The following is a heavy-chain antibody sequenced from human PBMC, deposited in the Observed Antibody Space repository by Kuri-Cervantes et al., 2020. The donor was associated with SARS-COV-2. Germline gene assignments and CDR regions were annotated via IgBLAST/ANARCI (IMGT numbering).Heavy chain of an antibody. Sequence: GESLKISCEGSGYTFTSYWIAWVRQMPGKGLEWMGIIYPGTSDIRYSPSLQGQVTISADKSITTAYLQWSSLKASDTAIYYCARHSSGWYGIDYWGQGTLVTVSS. CDR1: GYTFTSYW. D-gene: IGHD6-19*01. CDR2: IYPGTSDI. J-gene: IGHJ4*02. V-gene: IGHV5-51*01. CDR3: ARHSSGWYGIDY.